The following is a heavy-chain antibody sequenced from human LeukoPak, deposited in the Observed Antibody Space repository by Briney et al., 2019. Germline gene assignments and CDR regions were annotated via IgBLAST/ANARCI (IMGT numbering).Heavy chain of an antibody. Sequence: SETLFLTCAVSGGSISTSNSYWGWIRRPPGKGLEWVGSIYYSGNTYYNPSLKSRVTISVDTSKNQFSLKLSSVTAADTAVYYCARDREYSSSSGRTSDAFDIWGQGTMVTVSS. D-gene: IGHD6-6*01. V-gene: IGHV4-39*07. CDR3: ARDREYSSSSGRTSDAFDI. J-gene: IGHJ3*02. CDR1: GGSISTSNSY. CDR2: IYYSGNT.